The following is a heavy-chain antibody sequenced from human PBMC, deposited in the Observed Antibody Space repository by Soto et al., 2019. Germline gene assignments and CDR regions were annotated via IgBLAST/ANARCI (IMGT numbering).Heavy chain of an antibody. V-gene: IGHV1-69*13. Sequence: ASVKVSCKASGGTFSSYAISWVRQAPGQGLEWMAGIIPIFGTANYAQKFQGRVTITADESTSTAYMELSSLRSEDTAVYYCARNGGLELRYYYYYGMDVWGQGTTVTVSS. D-gene: IGHD1-7*01. CDR3: ARNGGLELRYYYYYGMDV. CDR1: GGTFSSYA. J-gene: IGHJ6*02. CDR2: IIPIFGTA.